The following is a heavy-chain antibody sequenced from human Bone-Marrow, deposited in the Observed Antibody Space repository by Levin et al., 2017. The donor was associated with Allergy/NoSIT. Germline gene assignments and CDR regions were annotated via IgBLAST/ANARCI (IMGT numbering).Heavy chain of an antibody. J-gene: IGHJ4*02. CDR3: ARDSCSGGSCHHDY. Sequence: GESLKISCAASGFTFSSYGMHWVRQAPGKGLEWVAVIWYDGSNKYYADSVKGRFTISRDNSKNTLYLQMNSLRAEDTAVYYCARDSCSGGSCHHDYWGQGTLVTVSS. CDR2: IWYDGSNK. CDR1: GFTFSSYG. V-gene: IGHV3-33*01. D-gene: IGHD2-15*01.